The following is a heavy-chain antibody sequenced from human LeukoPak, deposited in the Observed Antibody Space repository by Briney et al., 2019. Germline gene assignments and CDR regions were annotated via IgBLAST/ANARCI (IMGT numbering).Heavy chain of an antibody. CDR1: GFTFTTYW. J-gene: IGHJ6*03. V-gene: IGHV3-7*01. CDR2: INQDGSEK. Sequence: PGGSLRLSCAASGFTFTTYWMTWVRQAPGKGLEWVANINQDGSEKYFVDSVKGRFTISRDNAKNSLYLQMNSLRVEDTAVYYCARDDYMDVWGKGTTVTVSS. CDR3: ARDDYMDV.